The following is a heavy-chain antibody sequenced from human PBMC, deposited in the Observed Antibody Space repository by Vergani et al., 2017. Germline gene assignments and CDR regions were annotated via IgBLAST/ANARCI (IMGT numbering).Heavy chain of an antibody. J-gene: IGHJ6*03. D-gene: IGHD2-2*01. CDR1: GFTFSSYS. V-gene: IGHV3-21*01. Sequence: EVQLVESGGGLVKPGGSLRLSCAASGFTFSSYSMNWVRQAPGKGLEWVSSISSSSSYIYYADSVKGRFTISSDNAKNSLYLQMNSLRAEDTAVYYCARGTCSSTSCYLDYYMDVWGKGTTVTVSS. CDR3: ARGTCSSTSCYLDYYMDV. CDR2: ISSSSSYI.